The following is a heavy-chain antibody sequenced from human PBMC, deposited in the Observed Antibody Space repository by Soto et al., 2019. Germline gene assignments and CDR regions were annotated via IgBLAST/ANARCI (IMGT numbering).Heavy chain of an antibody. V-gene: IGHV3-23*01. Sequence: EVQLLESGGGLVQPGGSLRLSCAASGFTFSSYAMSWVRQAPGKGLEWVSAISGSGGSTYYADSVKGRFTISRDNSKNTLYLQMNILRAEDTAVYYCAKDSYYDSSGYPDYWGQGTLVTVSS. CDR2: ISGSGGST. CDR3: AKDSYYDSSGYPDY. D-gene: IGHD3-22*01. J-gene: IGHJ4*02. CDR1: GFTFSSYA.